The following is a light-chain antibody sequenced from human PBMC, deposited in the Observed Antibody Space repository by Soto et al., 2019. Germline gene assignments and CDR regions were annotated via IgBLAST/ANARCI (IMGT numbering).Light chain of an antibody. CDR2: EVT. Sequence: QSVLTQPASVSGSPRQSITISCTGTSSDVGGYNYVSWYQQYPGKAPKLMIHEVTNRPSGVSDRFSGSKSGNTASLTISGLQAEDEAEYYCRSYTSRDTHVFGTGTKLTVL. CDR3: RSYTSRDTHV. J-gene: IGLJ1*01. CDR1: SSDVGGYNY. V-gene: IGLV2-14*01.